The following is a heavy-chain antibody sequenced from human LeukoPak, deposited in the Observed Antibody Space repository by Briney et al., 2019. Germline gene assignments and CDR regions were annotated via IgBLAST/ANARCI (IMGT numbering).Heavy chain of an antibody. CDR2: IKQDGSQK. Sequence: PGGSLRLSCAASEFTFASYWMSWVRQPPGKGLEWVANIKQDGSQKYYVDSVKGRFTISRDNAKNSLYLQMNSLRAEDTALYYCARLRYNDFWSGHWKYYYYMDVWGKGTTVTVSS. CDR1: EFTFASYW. V-gene: IGHV3-7*01. J-gene: IGHJ6*03. D-gene: IGHD3-3*01. CDR3: ARLRYNDFWSGHWKYYYYMDV.